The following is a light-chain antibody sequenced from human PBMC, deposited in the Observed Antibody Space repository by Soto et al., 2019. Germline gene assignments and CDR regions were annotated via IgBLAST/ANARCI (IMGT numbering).Light chain of an antibody. CDR3: QQRSDWPS. V-gene: IGKV3-11*01. CDR1: QSVGDY. Sequence: EIVLTQSPATLSLSPGERATLSCRASQSVGDYLAWYQQKLGQAPRLLIYDASNRATGIPARFSGSGSGTEFTLTISSLEPEDFAVYYCQQRSDWPSFGQGTKLEIK. CDR2: DAS. J-gene: IGKJ2*01.